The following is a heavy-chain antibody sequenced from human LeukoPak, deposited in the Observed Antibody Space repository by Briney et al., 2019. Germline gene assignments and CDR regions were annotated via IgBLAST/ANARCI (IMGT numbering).Heavy chain of an antibody. CDR1: GGSFSGYY. CDR3: ARRGYSYYYYMDV. CDR2: INHSGST. J-gene: IGHJ6*03. Sequence: PSETLSLTCAVYGGSFSGYYWSWIRQPPGKGLEWIAEINHSGSTNYNPPLKSRVTISVDTSKNQFSLKLSSVTAVDTAVYYCARRGYSYYYYMDVWGKGTTVTVSS. V-gene: IGHV4-34*01.